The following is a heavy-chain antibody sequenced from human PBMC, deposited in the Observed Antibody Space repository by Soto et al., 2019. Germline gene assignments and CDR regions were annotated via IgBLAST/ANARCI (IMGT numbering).Heavy chain of an antibody. J-gene: IGHJ6*03. CDR3: ARGINAGAWSGYYMTYYYYYMDV. CDR2: MNPNSGNT. Sequence: ALVKLSCKASGYSFTSYDINWGRQATGQGLEWMGWMNPNSGNTGYAQKFQGRVTMTRNTSISTAYMELSSLRSEDTAVYYCARGINAGAWSGYYMTYYYYYMDVWGKGTTVTVSS. CDR1: GYSFTSYD. V-gene: IGHV1-8*01. D-gene: IGHD3-3*01.